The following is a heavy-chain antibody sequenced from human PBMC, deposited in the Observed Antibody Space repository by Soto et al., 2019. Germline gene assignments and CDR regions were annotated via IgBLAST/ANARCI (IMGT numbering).Heavy chain of an antibody. J-gene: IGHJ4*02. D-gene: IGHD2-15*01. V-gene: IGHV4-4*02. CDR3: ATLPPRIVVVVLPIPT. CDR2: IYHTGST. CDR1: GASISSTNW. Sequence: QVQLQESGPRLVKPSGTLSLTCAVSGASISSTNWWTWVRQPPGKGLEWIGEIYHTGSTKYNPSLKSRVTISLDKSNNQFSLTLSSVTAADPAVYYCATLPPRIVVVVLPIPTWGQGTLVTVSS.